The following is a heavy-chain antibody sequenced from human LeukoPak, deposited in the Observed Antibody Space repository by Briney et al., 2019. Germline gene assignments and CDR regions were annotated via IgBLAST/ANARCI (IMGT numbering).Heavy chain of an antibody. CDR3: ARHRRRDFSSQDAFDI. Sequence: SETLSLTYTVSGGSIRGYYWSWIRQPPGKALEWIGYINDSGSTNYKPSLKSRVTISVDTSKNQFSLKLSSVTAADTAVYYCARHRRRDFSSQDAFDIWGQGTMVTVSS. V-gene: IGHV4-59*08. CDR1: GGSIRGYY. D-gene: IGHD2-2*01. CDR2: INDSGST. J-gene: IGHJ3*02.